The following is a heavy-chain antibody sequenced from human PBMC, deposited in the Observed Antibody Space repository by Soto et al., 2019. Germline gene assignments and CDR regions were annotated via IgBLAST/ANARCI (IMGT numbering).Heavy chain of an antibody. Sequence: SETLSLTCTVSGGSISSYYWSWIRQPAGKGLEWIGRIYTSGSTNYNPSLKSRVTMSVDTSKNQFSLKLSSVTAADTAVYYCARHSSIAALGAPDYWGQGTLVTVSS. V-gene: IGHV4-4*07. D-gene: IGHD6-6*01. J-gene: IGHJ4*02. CDR2: IYTSGST. CDR3: ARHSSIAALGAPDY. CDR1: GGSISSYY.